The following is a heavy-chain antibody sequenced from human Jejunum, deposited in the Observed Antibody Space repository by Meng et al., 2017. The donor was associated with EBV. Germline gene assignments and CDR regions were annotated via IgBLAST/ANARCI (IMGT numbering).Heavy chain of an antibody. V-gene: IGHV3-53*01. J-gene: IGHJ5*01. CDR3: AKRETSGWYDL. CDR2: IYSDSTT. Sequence: LGASVGGLIQPGGSLGPSCAASGFIVSNRYFSWARQAPGKGLEWVSVIYSDSTTHYADSVKGRFTMSRDNSKSTLFLQMDSLRAEDTAIYYCAKRETSGWYDLWGQGTLVTVSS. CDR1: GFIVSNRY. D-gene: IGHD6-19*01.